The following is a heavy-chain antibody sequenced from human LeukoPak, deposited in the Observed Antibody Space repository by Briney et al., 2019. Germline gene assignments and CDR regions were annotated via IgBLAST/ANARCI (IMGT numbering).Heavy chain of an antibody. CDR3: ARVGDWNDLVY. Sequence: SETLSLTCTVSGGSVTTDYWSWIRQPPGKGLEWIGYISYTGSTNYNPSLKSRGTMSVDTSKNQFSLKLSSVNAADTAVYYCARVGDWNDLVYWGQGTLVTVSS. J-gene: IGHJ4*02. CDR1: GGSVTTDY. D-gene: IGHD1-1*01. CDR2: ISYTGST. V-gene: IGHV4-59*02.